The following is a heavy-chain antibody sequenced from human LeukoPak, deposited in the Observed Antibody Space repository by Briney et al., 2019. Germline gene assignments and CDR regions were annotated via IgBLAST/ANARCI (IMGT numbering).Heavy chain of an antibody. D-gene: IGHD2-15*01. CDR1: GYTFTGYY. CDR3: ARGYCSGGSCYTEINWFDP. V-gene: IGHV1-2*02. CDR2: XXXXXGGT. Sequence: ASVKVSCKASGYTFTGYYMHWVRQAPGQGLEWMXXXXXXXGGTNYAQKFQGRVTMTRDTSISTAYMELRRLRSDDTAVYYCARGYCSGGSCYTEINWFDPWGQGTLVTVSS. J-gene: IGHJ5*02.